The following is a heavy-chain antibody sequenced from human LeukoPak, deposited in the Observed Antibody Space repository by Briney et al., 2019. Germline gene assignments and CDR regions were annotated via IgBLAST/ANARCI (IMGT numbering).Heavy chain of an antibody. J-gene: IGHJ5*02. Sequence: SVKVSCKASGGTFSSYAISWVRQAPEQGLEWMGGIIPIFGTANYAQKFQGRVTITADESTSTAYMELSSLRSEDTAVYYCAVRDSGSFYWFDPWGQGTLVTVSS. D-gene: IGHD1-26*01. V-gene: IGHV1-69*13. CDR3: AVRDSGSFYWFDP. CDR1: GGTFSSYA. CDR2: IIPIFGTA.